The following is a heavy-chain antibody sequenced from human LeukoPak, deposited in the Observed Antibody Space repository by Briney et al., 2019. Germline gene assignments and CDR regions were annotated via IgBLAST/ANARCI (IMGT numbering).Heavy chain of an antibody. CDR2: VSAYNGNT. V-gene: IGHV1-18*01. Sequence: GASVKVSCKASGYTFTNYAVSWVRQAPGQGLEWMGWVSAYNGNTNYAEKFQDRVSMTTDTSTRTAYMELRSLRSDDTAVYYCARDPIAVAGTHRHPPLDYWGQGTLVTVSS. D-gene: IGHD6-19*01. CDR1: GYTFTNYA. CDR3: ARDPIAVAGTHRHPPLDY. J-gene: IGHJ4*02.